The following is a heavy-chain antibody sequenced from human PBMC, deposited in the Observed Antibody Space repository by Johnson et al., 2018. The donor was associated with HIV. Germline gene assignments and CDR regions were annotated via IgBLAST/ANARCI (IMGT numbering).Heavy chain of an antibody. J-gene: IGHJ3*02. Sequence: QEQLVESGGGVVQPGGSLRLSCAASGFTFSSYGMQWVRQAPGKGLEWVAFIRYDGSNKYYADSVKGRFTISRDNSKNTVYLQMNSLRAEDTAVYYCARGGLGYSYSYAFDILGQGTMVTVSS. D-gene: IGHD5-18*01. CDR3: ARGGLGYSYSYAFDI. V-gene: IGHV3-30*02. CDR2: IRYDGSNK. CDR1: GFTFSSYG.